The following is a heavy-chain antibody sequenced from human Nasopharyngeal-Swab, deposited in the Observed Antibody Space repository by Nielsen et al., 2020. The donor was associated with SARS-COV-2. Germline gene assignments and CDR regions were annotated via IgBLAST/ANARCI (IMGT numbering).Heavy chain of an antibody. V-gene: IGHV3-48*03. J-gene: IGHJ6*02. CDR3: ARDLTTGSSTEVYYYYYGMDV. Sequence: GESLKISCAASGFTFSSYEMNWVRQAPGKGLEWVSYISSSGSTIYYADSVKGRFTISRDNAKNSLYLQMNSLRAEDTAVYYCARDLTTGSSTEVYYYYYGMDVWGQGTTVTVSS. D-gene: IGHD1-1*01. CDR1: GFTFSSYE. CDR2: ISSSGSTI.